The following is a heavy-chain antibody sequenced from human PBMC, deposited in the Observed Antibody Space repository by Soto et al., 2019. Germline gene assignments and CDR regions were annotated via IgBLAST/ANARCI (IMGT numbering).Heavy chain of an antibody. CDR2: IRSKPYTGTS. CDR1: GFTFADYV. CDR3: ARDAAVAANGYYFDY. D-gene: IGHD6-19*01. Sequence: ESGGGLVLPGRCMRLSCTVSGFTFADYVMSWFRQAPGKGLEWVGFIRSKPYTGTSEYAASVKGRFTISRDDSKGIAYLQMSSLKTEDTAVYYCARDAAVAANGYYFDYWGQGTLVTVSS. V-gene: IGHV3-49*03. J-gene: IGHJ4*02.